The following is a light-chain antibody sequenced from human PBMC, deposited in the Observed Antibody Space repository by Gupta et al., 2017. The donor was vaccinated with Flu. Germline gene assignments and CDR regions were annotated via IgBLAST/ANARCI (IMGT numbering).Light chain of an antibody. V-gene: IGKV1-5*03. CDR3: QQYNNYWT. CDR1: QSISSW. J-gene: IGKJ1*01. Sequence: DIQMTQSPSTLSASVGDRVTITCRASQSISSWLAWYQQKPGKAPKLLINKASNLESGVPSRFSGRGFGTEFTLTITSLQPDDFATYYCQQYNNYWTFGQGTKVEIK. CDR2: KAS.